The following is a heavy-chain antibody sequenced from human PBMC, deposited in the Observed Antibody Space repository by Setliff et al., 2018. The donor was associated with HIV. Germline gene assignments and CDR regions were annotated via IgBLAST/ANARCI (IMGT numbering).Heavy chain of an antibody. CDR2: ISGSGSTI. CDR1: GFTFSSYS. CDR3: AGESSIAVAEYFQH. D-gene: IGHD6-19*01. V-gene: IGHV3-48*01. J-gene: IGHJ1*01. Sequence: GGSLRLSCAASGFTFSSYSMNWVRQAPGKGLEWITYISGSGSTIYYADSVKGRFTISRDNSKNTLYLQMNSLRAEDTAVYYCAGESSIAVAEYFQHWGQGTLVTVSS.